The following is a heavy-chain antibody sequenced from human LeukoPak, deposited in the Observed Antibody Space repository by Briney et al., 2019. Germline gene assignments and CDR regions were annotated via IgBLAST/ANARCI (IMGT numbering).Heavy chain of an antibody. J-gene: IGHJ4*02. CDR3: ARDLPVEDYDSSGHFDY. CDR2: INPNSGGT. CDR1: GYTFTGYY. D-gene: IGHD3-22*01. Sequence: GASVKVSCKASGYTFTGYYMHWVRQAPGQGLEWMGWINPNSGGTNYAQKFQGRVTMTRDTSISTAYMELSRLRSDDTAAYYCARDLPVEDYDSSGHFDYWGQGTLVTVSS. V-gene: IGHV1-2*02.